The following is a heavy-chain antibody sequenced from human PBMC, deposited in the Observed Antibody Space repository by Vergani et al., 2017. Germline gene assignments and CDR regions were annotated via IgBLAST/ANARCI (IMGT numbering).Heavy chain of an antibody. D-gene: IGHD1-26*01. CDR3: ASLTMGARVSAEYFQH. CDR2: INHSGST. J-gene: IGHJ1*01. CDR1: GGSFSGYY. V-gene: IGHV4-34*01. Sequence: QVQLQQWGAGLLKPSETLSLTCAVYGGSFSGYYWSWIRQPPGKGLEWIGEINHSGSTNYNPSLKSRVTISVDTSKNQFSLKLSSVTAADTAVYYCASLTMGARVSAEYFQHWGQGTLVTVSS.